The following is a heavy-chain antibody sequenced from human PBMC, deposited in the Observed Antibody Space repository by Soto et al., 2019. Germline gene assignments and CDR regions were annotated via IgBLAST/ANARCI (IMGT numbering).Heavy chain of an antibody. CDR1: GGTFSSYT. CDR3: ARVSSSSSIDY. J-gene: IGHJ4*02. D-gene: IGHD6-6*01. V-gene: IGHV1-69*02. CDR2: IIPILGIA. Sequence: SVKVSCKASGGTFSSYTISWVRQAPGQGLEWMGRIIPILGIANYAQKFQGRVTITADKSTSTAYMELSSLSSEDTAVYFCARVSSSSSIDYWGQGTLVTVSS.